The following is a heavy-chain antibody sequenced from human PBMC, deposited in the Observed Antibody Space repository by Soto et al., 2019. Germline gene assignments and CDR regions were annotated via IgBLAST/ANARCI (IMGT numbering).Heavy chain of an antibody. CDR3: ATYCSGGSCYSGYYYGMDV. D-gene: IGHD2-15*01. V-gene: IGHV1-58*01. CDR1: GFTFTSSA. CDR2: IGVGSGNT. J-gene: IGHJ6*02. Sequence: SVKVSCKASGFTFTSSAVQWVRQARGQRLEWIEWIGVGSGNTNYAQKFQERVTITRDMSTSTAYMELSSLRSEDTDVYYCATYCSGGSCYSGYYYGMDVWGQGTTVTVSS.